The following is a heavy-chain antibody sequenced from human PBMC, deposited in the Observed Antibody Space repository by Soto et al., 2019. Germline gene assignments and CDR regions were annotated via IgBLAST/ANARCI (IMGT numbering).Heavy chain of an antibody. J-gene: IGHJ3*02. D-gene: IGHD3-9*01. V-gene: IGHV4-59*07. CDR3: ARYFDWPSGFDI. CDR2: INYFGTT. CDR1: GIPMSGYS. Sequence: PPDPLSQTFTVSGIPMSGYSWLWIRLPPGKRLEWIGYINYFGTTNYNPSLKSRVTLSVDASREQFSLRLDSVTAADTAVYYCARYFDWPSGFDIWGQGTMVT.